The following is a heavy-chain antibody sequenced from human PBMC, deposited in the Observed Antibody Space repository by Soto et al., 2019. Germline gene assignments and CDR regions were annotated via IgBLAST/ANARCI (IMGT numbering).Heavy chain of an antibody. Sequence: QVQLVESGGGVVQPGMSLKLSCAASGFTFDDFGFHWVRQAPGKGLEWVATLSYDGSHEYYADSVKGRSTISRDNSKITLYLQMNSLKTEDTAMYYCAKEMFPRTVLDSSSPWGDYWGQGTLVTVSS. J-gene: IGHJ4*02. V-gene: IGHV3-30*18. CDR3: AKEMFPRTVLDSSSPWGDY. D-gene: IGHD3-22*01. CDR1: GFTFDDFG. CDR2: LSYDGSHE.